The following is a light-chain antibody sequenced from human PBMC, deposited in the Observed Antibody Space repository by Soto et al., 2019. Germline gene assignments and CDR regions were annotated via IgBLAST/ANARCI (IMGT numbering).Light chain of an antibody. Sequence: EVVLTQSPGTLSLSPGEGATLSCRASQSVSNRYFAWYQQKPGQAPRLLIYRVSSRATGIPDRFSGSGSGTDFTLTISRLEPDDFAVYYCQQYGNVPLTFGGGTKVDIK. CDR3: QQYGNVPLT. J-gene: IGKJ4*01. V-gene: IGKV3-20*01. CDR2: RVS. CDR1: QSVSNRY.